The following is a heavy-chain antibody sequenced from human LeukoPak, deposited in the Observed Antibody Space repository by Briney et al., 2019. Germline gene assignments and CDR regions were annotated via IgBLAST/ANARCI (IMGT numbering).Heavy chain of an antibody. V-gene: IGHV3-23*01. CDR1: GFTFSSYA. CDR2: ISGSGGST. D-gene: IGHD5-18*01. Sequence: GSLRLSCAASGFTFSSYAMSWVRQAPGKGLEWVSAISGSGGSTYYADSVKGRFTISRDNSKNTLYLQMNSLRAEDTAVYYCAKDQAEYSYGILGDYWGQGTLVTVSS. J-gene: IGHJ4*02. CDR3: AKDQAEYSYGILGDY.